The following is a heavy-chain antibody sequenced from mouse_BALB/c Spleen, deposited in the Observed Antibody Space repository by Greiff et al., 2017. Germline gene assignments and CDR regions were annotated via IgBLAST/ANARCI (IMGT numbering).Heavy chain of an antibody. CDR2: IDSANGNT. CDR1: GFNIKDTY. V-gene: IGHV14-3*02. D-gene: IGHD2-2*01. J-gene: IGHJ3*01. Sequence: VQLQQSGAELVKPGASVKLSCTASGFNIKDTYMHWVKQRPEQGLEWIGRIDSANGNTKYDPKFQGKATITADTSSNTAYLQLSSLTSEDTAVYYCAKRPYYGYHEGFAYWGQGTLVTVSA. CDR3: AKRPYYGYHEGFAY.